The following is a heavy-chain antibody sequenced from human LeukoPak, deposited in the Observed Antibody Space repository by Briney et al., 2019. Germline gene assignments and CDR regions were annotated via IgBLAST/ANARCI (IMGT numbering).Heavy chain of an antibody. J-gene: IGHJ4*02. Sequence: TETLSLTCTVSGGSISSSSYYGGWIRQPPVKGLEWIGSIYYSGSTYYNPSLKSRVTISVDTSKNQFSLKLSSVTAADTAVYYCARRDMELFDYWGQGTLVTVSS. CDR3: ARRDMELFDY. V-gene: IGHV4-39*01. CDR1: GGSISSSSYY. D-gene: IGHD4/OR15-4a*01. CDR2: IYYSGST.